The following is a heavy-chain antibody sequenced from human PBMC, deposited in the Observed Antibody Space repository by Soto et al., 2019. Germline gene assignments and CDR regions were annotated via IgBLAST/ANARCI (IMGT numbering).Heavy chain of an antibody. V-gene: IGHV3-30*18. CDR2: ISHDGNNK. CDR3: AKGGPDCASTTCYRLVAFDI. CDR1: GFTFSSYV. Sequence: QVQLVQSGGGVVQPGRSLRLSCAASGFTFSSYVTHWVRQAPGKGLEWVAVISHDGNNKYYADSVKGRFTISRDNSKNTLYLKMNSLTTEDTAVYYCAKGGPDCASTTCYRLVAFDIWGQGTMVTVSS. J-gene: IGHJ3*02. D-gene: IGHD2-2*01.